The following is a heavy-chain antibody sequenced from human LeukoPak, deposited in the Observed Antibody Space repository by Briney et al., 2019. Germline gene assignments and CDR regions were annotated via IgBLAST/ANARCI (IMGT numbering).Heavy chain of an antibody. D-gene: IGHD1-7*01. J-gene: IGHJ4*02. V-gene: IGHV3-21*01. CDR2: ISSSSSYI. CDR1: GFTFSSYS. Sequence: GGSLRLSCAASGFTFSSYSMNWVRQAPGKGLEWVSSISSSSSYIYYADSVKGRFTISRDNAKNSLYLQMNSLRAEDTAVYYCARDRTGTTASPYFDYWGQGTLVTVSS. CDR3: ARDRTGTTASPYFDY.